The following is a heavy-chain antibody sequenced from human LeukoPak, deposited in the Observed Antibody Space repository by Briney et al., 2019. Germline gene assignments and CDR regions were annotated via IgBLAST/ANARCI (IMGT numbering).Heavy chain of an antibody. V-gene: IGHV1-2*06. CDR1: GYTFTGYY. J-gene: IGHJ6*03. Sequence: ASXXVSCKASGYTFTGYYMHWVRQAPGQGIEWMGRINPNSGGTNYAQKFQGRVTITRDTTMSTAYMELSRLRSDDTAVYYCARALRFLEWWEDYYYMDVWGKGTTVTVSS. D-gene: IGHD3-3*01. CDR3: ARALRFLEWWEDYYYMDV. CDR2: INPNSGGT.